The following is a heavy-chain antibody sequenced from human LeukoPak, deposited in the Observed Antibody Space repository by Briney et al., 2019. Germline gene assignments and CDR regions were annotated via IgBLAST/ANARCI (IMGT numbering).Heavy chain of an antibody. D-gene: IGHD5-12*01. V-gene: IGHV1-24*01. CDR2: FYPEDGET. J-gene: IGHJ4*02. CDR3: ATPLPGYSGYPSFDY. Sequence: ASVKVSCKVSGYTLTELSMHWVRQAPGKGLEWMGGFYPEDGETIYAQKFQGRVTMTEDTSTDTAYMELSSLRSEDTAVYYCATPLPGYSGYPSFDYWGQGTLVTVSS. CDR1: GYTLTELS.